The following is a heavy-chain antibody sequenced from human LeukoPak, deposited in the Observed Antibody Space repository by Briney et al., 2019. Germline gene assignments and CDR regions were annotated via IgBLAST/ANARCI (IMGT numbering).Heavy chain of an antibody. CDR2: ISGGSGST. V-gene: IGHV3-23*01. CDR3: AKGSTTRIFYYYYYMDF. CDR1: GFTFSDYA. Sequence: GGSLRLSCAASGFTFSDYAMSWVRQAPGKGLEWVSTISGGSGSTYYADSVKGRFTISRDISNNTLYLQMSSLRAEDTAVYYCAKGSTTRIFYYYYYMDFWGKGTTVTVSS. D-gene: IGHD2-2*01. J-gene: IGHJ6*03.